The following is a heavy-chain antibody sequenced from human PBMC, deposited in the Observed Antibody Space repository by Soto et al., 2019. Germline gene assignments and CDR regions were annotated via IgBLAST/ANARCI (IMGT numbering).Heavy chain of an antibody. CDR2: INTDGSGT. CDR1: GFTFSSDW. D-gene: IGHD3-10*01. Sequence: PGGSLRLSCAASGFTFSSDWMHWVRQAPGKGLVWVSRINTDGSGTTYADSVKGRFTISRDNAKDTLDLQMNSLRAEDTAVYYCARAGSYRFDYWGLGTLVTVSS. CDR3: ARAGSYRFDY. J-gene: IGHJ4*02. V-gene: IGHV3-74*01.